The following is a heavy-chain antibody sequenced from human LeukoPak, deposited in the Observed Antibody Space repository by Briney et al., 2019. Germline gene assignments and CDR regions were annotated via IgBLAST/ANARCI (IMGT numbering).Heavy chain of an antibody. J-gene: IGHJ6*02. V-gene: IGHV3-23*01. CDR3: AKFKGSGYFYYYGMDV. CDR1: GFTFSSYA. D-gene: IGHD3-3*01. Sequence: SGGSLRLSCAASGFTFSSYAMSWVRQAPGKGLEWVSAISGSGGSTYYADSVKGRFTISRDNSKNTLYLQMNSLRAEDTAVYYCAKFKGSGYFYYYGMDVWGQGTTVTVSS. CDR2: ISGSGGST.